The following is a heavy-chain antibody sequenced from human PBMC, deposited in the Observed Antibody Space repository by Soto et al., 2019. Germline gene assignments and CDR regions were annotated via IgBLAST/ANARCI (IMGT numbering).Heavy chain of an antibody. D-gene: IGHD2-15*01. CDR2: IYYSGST. J-gene: IGHJ3*02. V-gene: IGHV4-39*01. CDR3: ASALGYCSGGSCYLVNDAFDI. CDR1: GGSISSSSYY. Sequence: SETLSLTCTVSGGSISSSSYYWGWIRQPPGKGLEWIGSIYYSGSTYYNPSLKSRVTISVDTSKNQFSLKLSSVTAADTAVYYCASALGYCSGGSCYLVNDAFDIWGQGTMVTVSS.